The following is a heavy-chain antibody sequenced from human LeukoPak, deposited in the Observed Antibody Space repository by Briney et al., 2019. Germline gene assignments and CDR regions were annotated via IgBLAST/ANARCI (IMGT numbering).Heavy chain of an antibody. CDR2: INPSGGST. V-gene: IGHV1-46*01. J-gene: IGHJ4*02. CDR1: GGTFSSYA. D-gene: IGHD1-1*01. CDR3: ARVVSGAGTGSYFDS. Sequence: ASVKVSCKASGGTFSSYAISWVRQAPGQGLEWMGIINPSGGSTRYTQKFQGRVTMTRDTSTSTVYMELSSLRSEDTAIFYCARVVSGAGTGSYFDSWGQGTLVTVSS.